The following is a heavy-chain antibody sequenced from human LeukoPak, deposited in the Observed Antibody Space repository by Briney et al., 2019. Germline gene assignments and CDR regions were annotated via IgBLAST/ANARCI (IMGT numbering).Heavy chain of an antibody. J-gene: IGHJ4*02. CDR2: INPSTGST. CDR1: GYTFTNYY. V-gene: IGHV1-46*01. D-gene: IGHD5-18*01. Sequence: GASVKVSCKASGYTFTNYYMHWVRQAPGQGLEWMGIINPSTGSTSYAQKFQGRVTMTRDTSTSTVYMELSSLRSEDTAVYYCARGRDGTAMAMIFDYCGQGTLVTVSS. CDR3: ARGRDGTAMAMIFDY.